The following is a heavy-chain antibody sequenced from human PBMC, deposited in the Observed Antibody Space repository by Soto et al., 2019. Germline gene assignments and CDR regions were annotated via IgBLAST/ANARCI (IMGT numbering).Heavy chain of an antibody. CDR1: GGSISSSNW. Sequence: ETLSLTCAVSGGSISSSNWWSWVRQPPGKGLEWIGEIYHSGSTNYNPSLKSRVTISVDKSKNQFSLKLSSVTAADTAVYYCARGSRYDFWSGYYVDYYYYYGMDVWGQGTTVTVSS. CDR3: ARGSRYDFWSGYYVDYYYYYGMDV. V-gene: IGHV4-4*02. J-gene: IGHJ6*02. CDR2: IYHSGST. D-gene: IGHD3-3*01.